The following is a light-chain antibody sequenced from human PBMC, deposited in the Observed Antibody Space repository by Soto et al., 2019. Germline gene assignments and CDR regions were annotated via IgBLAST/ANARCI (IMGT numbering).Light chain of an antibody. Sequence: QSALTQPRSVSGSPGQSVAISCTGTSRDVDAYDFVSWYQHHPGKAPKLIISEVSKRPSGVSHRFSGSKSGNTASLTISGLQAEDEADYFCCSFAGSFYVFGTGTKVTLL. J-gene: IGLJ1*01. CDR2: EVS. CDR1: SRDVDAYDF. V-gene: IGLV2-11*01. CDR3: CSFAGSFYV.